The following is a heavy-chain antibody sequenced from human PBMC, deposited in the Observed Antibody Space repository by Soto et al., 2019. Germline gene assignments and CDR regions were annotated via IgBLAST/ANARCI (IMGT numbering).Heavy chain of an antibody. D-gene: IGHD3-22*01. CDR2: ISSSSSTI. V-gene: IGHV3-48*02. CDR1: GFTFSSYS. CDR3: ASDYYDSSGYFVRGAFDD. J-gene: IGHJ3*01. Sequence: EVQLVESGGGLVQPGGSLRLSCAASGFTFSSYSMNWVRQAPGKGLEWVSYISSSSSTIYYADSVKGRFTISRDNAKNSLDLQMNSLRDEGTAVYYCASDYYDSSGYFVRGAFDDWGQGTMVTVSS.